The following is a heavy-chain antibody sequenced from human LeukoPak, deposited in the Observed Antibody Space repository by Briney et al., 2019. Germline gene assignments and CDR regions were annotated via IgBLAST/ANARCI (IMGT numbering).Heavy chain of an antibody. CDR3: ARVGKYSSAWYADS. V-gene: IGHV1-24*01. CDR1: GYTLTELS. J-gene: IGHJ4*02. D-gene: IGHD6-19*01. CDR2: FYHEDGET. Sequence: GSVRVSCKVSGYTLTELSMHWVRQAPGKGGEWMGGFYHEDGETIYAQKLRGRVTITEDTSKNTAYMELSSLRPEDTAVYYCARVGKYSSAWYADSWGQGTLVTVSS.